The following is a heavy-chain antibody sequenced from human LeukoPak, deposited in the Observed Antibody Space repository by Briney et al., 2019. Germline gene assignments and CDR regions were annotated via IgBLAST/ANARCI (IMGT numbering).Heavy chain of an antibody. D-gene: IGHD6-19*01. CDR3: ARLVAVAGEDY. J-gene: IGHJ4*02. V-gene: IGHV4-39*01. CDR1: GGSISSSSYY. Sequence: PSETLSLTCTVSGGSISSSSYYWGWIRQPPGKGLEWIGSIYYSGSTYYNPSLKSRVTISVDTSKNQFSLKLSSVTAADTAVYYCARLVAVAGEDYWGQGTLVTVSS. CDR2: IYYSGST.